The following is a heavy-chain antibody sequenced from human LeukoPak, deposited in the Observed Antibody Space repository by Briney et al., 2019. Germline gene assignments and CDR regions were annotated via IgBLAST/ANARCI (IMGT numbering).Heavy chain of an antibody. CDR3: ARDVSAAGKYYYYYMDV. D-gene: IGHD6-13*01. CDR2: IRDDGSNK. CDR1: GFTFSNYG. Sequence: GGSLRLSCAASGFTFSNYGMHWVRQAPGKGLEWVSFIRDDGSNKYYADSVKGRFTISRDNSKNTLYLQMNSLRAEDTAVYYCARDVSAAGKYYYYYMDVWGKGTAVTVSS. J-gene: IGHJ6*03. V-gene: IGHV3-30*02.